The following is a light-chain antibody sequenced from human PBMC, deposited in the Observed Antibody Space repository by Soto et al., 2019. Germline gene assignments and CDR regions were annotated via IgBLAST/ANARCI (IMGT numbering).Light chain of an antibody. CDR3: QEVKTFPLT. V-gene: IGKV1-9*01. Sequence: DIQLTQSPSFLSASVGDRVTITCRASQDISSRLAWYQQKPGKAPKLLIYAASTLQSGVPSGFGGSGSGTEFTLTITSLQPEDFATYYCQEVKTFPLTFGGGTKVEI. J-gene: IGKJ4*01. CDR1: QDISSR. CDR2: AAS.